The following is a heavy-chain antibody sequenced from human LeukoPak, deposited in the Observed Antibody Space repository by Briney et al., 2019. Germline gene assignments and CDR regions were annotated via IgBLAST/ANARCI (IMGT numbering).Heavy chain of an antibody. V-gene: IGHV3-7*03. CDR1: GFTFSSYW. CDR3: AREIAAAGTIGY. CDR2: INHNGNVN. Sequence: AGGSLRLSCAASGFTFSSYWMNWARQAPGKGLEWVASINHNGNVNYYVDSVKGRFTISRDNARNSLYLQMNSLRAEDTAVYYCAREIAAAGTIGYWGQGTLVTVSS. J-gene: IGHJ4*02. D-gene: IGHD6-13*01.